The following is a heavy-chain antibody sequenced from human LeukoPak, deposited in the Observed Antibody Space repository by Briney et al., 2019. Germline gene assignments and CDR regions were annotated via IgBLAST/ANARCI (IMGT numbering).Heavy chain of an antibody. V-gene: IGHV1-18*01. J-gene: IGHJ4*02. Sequence: ASVKVSCKASGYTFTNYGITWVRQAPGQGLEWMGWISASNGDTHYSEKFQDRITVTTDTSTSTAYMELRSLVSDDTAVYYCARDTYYYDTTGYSSVDYWGQGTLVTVSS. D-gene: IGHD3-22*01. CDR2: ISASNGDT. CDR1: GYTFTNYG. CDR3: ARDTYYYDTTGYSSVDY.